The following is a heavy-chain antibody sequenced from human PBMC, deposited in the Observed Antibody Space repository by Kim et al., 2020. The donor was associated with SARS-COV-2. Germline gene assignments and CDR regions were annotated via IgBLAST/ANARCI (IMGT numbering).Heavy chain of an antibody. CDR3: ARQNPAYFYDYFDY. V-gene: IGHV5-51*01. D-gene: IGHD3-22*01. Sequence: GESLKISCKISGFDFSTYWIGWVRQMPGKGLEWMGVINPGDSDTRYSPSFEGQVTISADRSITTAFLQWSSLRASDTAFYYCARQNPAYFYDYFDYWGQGTPVTVSS. CDR1: GFDFSTYW. J-gene: IGHJ4*02. CDR2: INPGDSDT.